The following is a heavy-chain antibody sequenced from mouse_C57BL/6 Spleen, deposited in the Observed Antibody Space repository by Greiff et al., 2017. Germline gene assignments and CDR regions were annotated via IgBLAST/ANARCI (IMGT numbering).Heavy chain of an antibody. CDR3: ARGGGGWSFDY. CDR2: INYDGSST. CDR1: GFTFSDYY. J-gene: IGHJ2*01. Sequence: EVQLVESEGGLVQPGSSMKLSCTASGFTFSDYYMAWVRQVPEKGLEWVANINYDGSSTYYLDSLKSRFIISRDNAKNILYLQMSSLKSEDTATDYCARGGGGWSFDYWGKGTTLTVSS. V-gene: IGHV5-16*01. D-gene: IGHD2-3*01.